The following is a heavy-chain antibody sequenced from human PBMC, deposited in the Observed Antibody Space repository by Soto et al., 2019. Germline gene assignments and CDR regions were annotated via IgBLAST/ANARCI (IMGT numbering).Heavy chain of an antibody. CDR1: GGSISSSSYY. CDR2: IYYSGST. Sequence: QLQLQESGPGLVKPSETLSLTCTVSGGSISSSSYYWGWIRQPPGKGLEWIGSIYYSGSTYYNPSLKSRVTISVDTSKNQFSLKLSSVTAADTAVYYCARRGDDILTGYSHGMDVWGQGTTVTVSS. V-gene: IGHV4-39*01. J-gene: IGHJ6*02. D-gene: IGHD3-9*01. CDR3: ARRGDDILTGYSHGMDV.